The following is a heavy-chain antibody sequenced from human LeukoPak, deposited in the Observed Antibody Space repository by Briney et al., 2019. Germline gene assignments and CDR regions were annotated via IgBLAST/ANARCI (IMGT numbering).Heavy chain of an antibody. Sequence: GASLRLSCAASGFTFSNYAVSWVRQAPGKGLEWVSAITGSGGSTYYADSVKGRFTISRDNSKNTVFLQMNSLRAEDTAVYYCAKWGDYDVLTGYYASDYWGQGTLVTVSS. J-gene: IGHJ4*02. D-gene: IGHD3-9*01. V-gene: IGHV3-23*01. CDR2: ITGSGGST. CDR3: AKWGDYDVLTGYYASDY. CDR1: GFTFSNYA.